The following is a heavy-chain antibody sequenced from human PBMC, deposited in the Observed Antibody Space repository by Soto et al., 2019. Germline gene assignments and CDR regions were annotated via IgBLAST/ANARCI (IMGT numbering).Heavy chain of an antibody. J-gene: IGHJ4*02. D-gene: IGHD2-2*01. V-gene: IGHV3-23*01. CDR3: AKVKDIVVVPAATPVLDY. Sequence: GGSLRLSCAASGFTFDDYAMHWVRQAPGKGLEWVSAISGSGGSTYYADSVKGRFTISRDNSKNTLYLQMNSLRAEDTAVYYCAKVKDIVVVPAATPVLDYWGQGTLVTVSS. CDR1: GFTFDDYA. CDR2: ISGSGGST.